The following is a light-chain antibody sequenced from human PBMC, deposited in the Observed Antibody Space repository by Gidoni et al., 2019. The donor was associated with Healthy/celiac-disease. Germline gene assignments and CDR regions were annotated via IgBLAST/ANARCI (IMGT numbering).Light chain of an antibody. J-gene: IGKJ2*04. CDR3: QQYGSSSCS. CDR1: QSVSSSY. Sequence: EMVLTQSPGTLSLSPGERATLSCRASQSVSSSYLAWYQQKHGQAPRLLIYGASSRATGIPDRFSGSGSGTDFTLTISRLDPEDFAVYYCQQYGSSSCSFGQXTKLEIK. V-gene: IGKV3-20*01. CDR2: GAS.